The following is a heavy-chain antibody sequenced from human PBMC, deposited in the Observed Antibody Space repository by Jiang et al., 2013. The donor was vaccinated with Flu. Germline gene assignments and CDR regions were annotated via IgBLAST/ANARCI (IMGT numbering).Heavy chain of an antibody. V-gene: IGHV4-34*01. CDR1: GGSFSGYY. CDR3: ARAGGSGSYYKSRFDP. CDR2: INHSGST. J-gene: IGHJ5*02. D-gene: IGHD3-10*01. Sequence: LKPSETLSLTCAVYGGSFSGYYWSWIRQPPGKGLEWIGEINHSGSTNYNPSLKSRVTISVDTPKNQFSLKLSSVTAADTAVYYCARAGGSGSYYKSRFDPWGQGTLVTVSS.